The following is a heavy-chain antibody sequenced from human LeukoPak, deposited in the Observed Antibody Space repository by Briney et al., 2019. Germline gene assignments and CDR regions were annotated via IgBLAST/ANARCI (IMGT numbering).Heavy chain of an antibody. CDR1: GFTFSDYY. J-gene: IGHJ4*02. Sequence: GGSLRLSCAASGFTFSDYYMSWIRQAPGKGLEWVSYISSSGSTIYYADSVKGRFTIFRDNAKNSLYLQMNSLRAEDTAVYYCARESYCSSTSRPSFDYWGQGTLVTVSS. CDR2: ISSSGSTI. CDR3: ARESYCSSTSRPSFDY. D-gene: IGHD2-2*01. V-gene: IGHV3-11*04.